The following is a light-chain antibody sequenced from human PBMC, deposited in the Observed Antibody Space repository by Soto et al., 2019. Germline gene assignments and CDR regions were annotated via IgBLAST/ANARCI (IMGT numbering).Light chain of an antibody. Sequence: QSVLTQPPSASGSPGQTLTISCTGTSSDVGGYNYVSWYQQHPGKAPKLMIYEVNKRPSGVPDRFSGAKSGNTASLSVSGLQPDDEANYHCCSFAGNNNGVFGGGTKVTVL. CDR3: CSFAGNNNGV. CDR2: EVN. V-gene: IGLV2-8*01. CDR1: SSDVGGYNY. J-gene: IGLJ3*02.